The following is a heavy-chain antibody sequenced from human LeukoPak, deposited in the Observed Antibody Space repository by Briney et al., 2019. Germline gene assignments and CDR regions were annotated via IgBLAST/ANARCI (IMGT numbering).Heavy chain of an antibody. D-gene: IGHD6-19*01. V-gene: IGHV1-24*01. CDR1: GYTLTELS. CDR3: ATIGWYGDDY. Sequence: ASVNVSCKVSGYTLTELSMHWVRQTPGKGLEWMGGFDPEDGETIYAQKFQGRVTMTEDTSTDTAYMELSSLRSEDTAVYYCATIGWYGDDYWGQGTLVTVSS. CDR2: FDPEDGET. J-gene: IGHJ4*02.